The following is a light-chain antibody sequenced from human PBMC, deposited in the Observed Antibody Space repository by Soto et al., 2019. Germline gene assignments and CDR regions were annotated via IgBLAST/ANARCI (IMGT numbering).Light chain of an antibody. J-gene: IGLJ1*01. V-gene: IGLV2-14*01. CDR1: SSDVRGYNY. Sequence: QSALTQPASVSGSPGQSITISCTGTSSDVRGYNYVSWYQQHPGKAPKLMIYDVSNRPSGVSNRFSGSKPGNTASLTISGLQAEDEADYYCSSYTSSSTLVVFGTGPKVTVL. CDR3: SSYTSSSTLVV. CDR2: DVS.